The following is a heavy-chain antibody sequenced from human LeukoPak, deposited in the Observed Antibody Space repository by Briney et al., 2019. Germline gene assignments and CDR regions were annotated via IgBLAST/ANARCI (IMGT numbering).Heavy chain of an antibody. CDR3: ANPEEVVL. CDR1: GGSFSGYY. Sequence: SETLSLTCAVYGGSFSGYYWSWIRQPPGKGPEWIGEINHSGSTNYNPSLKSRVTISVDTSKNQFSLKLSSVTAADTAVYYCANPEEVVLWGQGTLVTVSS. V-gene: IGHV4-34*01. D-gene: IGHD2-2*01. CDR2: INHSGST. J-gene: IGHJ4*02.